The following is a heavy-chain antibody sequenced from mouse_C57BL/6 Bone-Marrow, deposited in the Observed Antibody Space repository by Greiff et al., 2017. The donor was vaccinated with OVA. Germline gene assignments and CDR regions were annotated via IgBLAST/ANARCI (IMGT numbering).Heavy chain of an antibody. Sequence: EVKLVESGGGLVKPGGSLKLSCAASGFTFSDYGMHWVRQAPEKGLEWVAYISSGSSTIYYADTVMGRFTLSRDNAKNTLLLQMTSLRSEDTAMYYCARRWLLRAMDYWGQGTSVTVSS. J-gene: IGHJ4*01. CDR2: ISSGSSTI. CDR3: ARRWLLRAMDY. CDR1: GFTFSDYG. V-gene: IGHV5-17*01. D-gene: IGHD2-3*01.